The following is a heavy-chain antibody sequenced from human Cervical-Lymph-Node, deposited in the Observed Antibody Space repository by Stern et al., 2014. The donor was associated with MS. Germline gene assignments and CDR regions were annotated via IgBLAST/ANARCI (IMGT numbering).Heavy chain of an antibody. CDR1: GYTFTSYW. CDR3: ARQRYFDY. V-gene: IGHV5-51*01. Sequence: LQLVESGPEVKRPGESLKISCQASGYTFTSYWIGWVRQMPGKGLEWIAIILPGGSDIRYSPSFQGQVTISADKPSSTAYLQWNNLKASDTAIYYCARQRYFDYWGQGTLVTVSS. J-gene: IGHJ4*02. CDR2: ILPGGSDI.